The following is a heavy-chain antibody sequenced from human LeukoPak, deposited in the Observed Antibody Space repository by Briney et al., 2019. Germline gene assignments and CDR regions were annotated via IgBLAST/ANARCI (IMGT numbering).Heavy chain of an antibody. V-gene: IGHV3-30*18. CDR1: GFKFNSYA. Sequence: GGSLRLSCVASGFKFNSYAIHWVRQAPGKGLQWVTVISYDGSNKYYADSVKGRFTISRDNSKNTLYLQMNSLRAEDTAVYYCAKDLRPDGINDFDHWGQGTLVTVSS. J-gene: IGHJ4*02. CDR3: AKDLRPDGINDFDH. CDR2: ISYDGSNK. D-gene: IGHD1-1*01.